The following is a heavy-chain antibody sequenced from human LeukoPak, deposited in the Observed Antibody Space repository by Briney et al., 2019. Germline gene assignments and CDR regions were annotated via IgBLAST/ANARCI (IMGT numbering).Heavy chain of an antibody. Sequence: DPGGSLRLSCAASGFTFNTYSMSWVRQAPGKGLEWVSAVSTSGGGTYYADSGKGRFTISRDNSRNTLYLQMNSLRAEDTAVFYCAKGCPRTDCYKSLGASLDAGFDYWGQGILVTVSS. CDR2: VSTSGGGT. CDR1: GFTFNTYS. J-gene: IGHJ4*02. CDR3: AKGCPRTDCYKSLGASLDAGFDY. V-gene: IGHV3-23*01. D-gene: IGHD2-2*02.